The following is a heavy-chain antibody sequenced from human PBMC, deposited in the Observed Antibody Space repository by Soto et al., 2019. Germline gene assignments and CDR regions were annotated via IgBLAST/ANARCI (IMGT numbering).Heavy chain of an antibody. Sequence: GGSLRLSCAASGFTFSDYYMSWIRQAPGKGLEWVSYISSSGSTIYYADSVKGRFTISRDNAKNSLYLQMNSLRAEDTAVYYCARVRDGYNFDAFDIWGQGTMVTVSS. CDR3: ARVRDGYNFDAFDI. V-gene: IGHV3-11*01. J-gene: IGHJ3*02. CDR2: ISSSGSTI. D-gene: IGHD5-12*01. CDR1: GFTFSDYY.